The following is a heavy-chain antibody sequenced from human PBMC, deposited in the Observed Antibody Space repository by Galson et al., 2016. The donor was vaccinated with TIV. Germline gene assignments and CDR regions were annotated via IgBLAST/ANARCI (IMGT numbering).Heavy chain of an antibody. D-gene: IGHD5-24*01. V-gene: IGHV3-9*01. CDR3: AKPDIATIDINYYFDY. CDR1: GFAFDAYA. J-gene: IGHJ4*02. Sequence: SLRLSCAASGFAFDAYAMHWVRQPPGKGLEWVSGINWSSASTGYAGSVKGRFTISRDNAKNSLHLQMNSLRADDTAVYYCAKPDIATIDINYYFDYWGQGTLVTVSS. CDR2: INWSSAST.